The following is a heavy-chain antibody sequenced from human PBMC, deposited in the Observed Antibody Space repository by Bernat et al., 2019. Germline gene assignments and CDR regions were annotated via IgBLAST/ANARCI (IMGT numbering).Heavy chain of an antibody. Sequence: QVQLVQSGAEVKKPGSSVKVSCKASGYTFSAYYIHWVRQAPGQGLEWMGWIDPNSGDINYAQKFQGWVTMTRDTGMSTVYLELSADDTAIYYCARDPRGWIAGTGTYCCGMDVWGQGATITVSS. J-gene: IGHJ6*02. V-gene: IGHV1-2*04. CDR2: IDPNSGDI. CDR3: ARDPRGWIAGTGTYCCGMDV. CDR1: GYTFSAYY. D-gene: IGHD1-1*01.